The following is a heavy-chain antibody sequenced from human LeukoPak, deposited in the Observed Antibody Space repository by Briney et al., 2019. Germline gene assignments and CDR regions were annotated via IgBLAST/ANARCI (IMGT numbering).Heavy chain of an antibody. CDR2: IYSSGST. Sequence: SSETLSLTCSVSGGSISGYYWSWIRQPPGKGLEWIGYIYSSGSTNYNPSLKSRVTFSVDTSKNQFSLKLSPVTAADTAVYYCARYLSSGLDYWGQGTLVTVSS. CDR3: ARYLSSGLDY. CDR1: GGSISGYY. J-gene: IGHJ4*02. D-gene: IGHD6-19*01. V-gene: IGHV4-59*01.